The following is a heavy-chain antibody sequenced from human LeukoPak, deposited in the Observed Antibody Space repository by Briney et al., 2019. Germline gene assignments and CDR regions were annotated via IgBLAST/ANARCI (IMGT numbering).Heavy chain of an antibody. CDR3: AGRVTGYSSGYVY. J-gene: IGHJ4*02. D-gene: IGHD5-18*01. CDR1: GITFSNYA. V-gene: IGHV3-23*01. CDR2: ISGSAHKI. Sequence: GGSLRLSCVASGITFSNYAVSWVRQAPEKGLDWVSVISGSAHKIRYADSVKGRFTISRDNSENIVYLQMNNLRAEDTAVYYCAGRVTGYSSGYVYWGQGTLVTVSP.